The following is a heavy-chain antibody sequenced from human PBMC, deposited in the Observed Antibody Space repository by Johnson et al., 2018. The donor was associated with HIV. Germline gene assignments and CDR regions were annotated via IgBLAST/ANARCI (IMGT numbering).Heavy chain of an antibody. D-gene: IGHD5-18*01. CDR2: ISYEGSNK. Sequence: VQLVESGGGVVQPGTSLRLSCARSGFTFRNYGMHWVRQAPGTGLEWVAVISYEGSNKYYADSVKGRFTITRDNSKNTRYLQLNSLRAEETAVYYCARARVGYSFAGWGTDAFDIWGQGTMVTVSS. V-gene: IGHV3-30*03. CDR3: ARARVGYSFAGWGTDAFDI. J-gene: IGHJ3*02. CDR1: GFTFRNYG.